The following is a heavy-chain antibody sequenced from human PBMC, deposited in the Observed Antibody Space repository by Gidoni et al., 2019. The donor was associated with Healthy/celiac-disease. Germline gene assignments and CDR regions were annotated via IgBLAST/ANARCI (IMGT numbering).Heavy chain of an antibody. J-gene: IGHJ5*02. CDR1: GGSISSSSYY. Sequence: QLQLQDSGPGLVKPSETLSLTCTVSGGSISSSSYYWGWIRQPPGKGLEWIGSIYYSGSTYYNPSLKSRVTISVDTSKNQFSLKLSSVTAADTAVYYCARRYYDILTGLDWFDPWGQGTLVTVSS. CDR3: ARRYYDILTGLDWFDP. V-gene: IGHV4-39*01. D-gene: IGHD3-9*01. CDR2: IYYSGST.